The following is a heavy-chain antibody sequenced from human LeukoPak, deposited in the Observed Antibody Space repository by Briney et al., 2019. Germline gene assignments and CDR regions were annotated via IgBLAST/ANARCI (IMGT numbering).Heavy chain of an antibody. J-gene: IGHJ1*01. CDR3: ARAHYDILTGYEFEYFQH. D-gene: IGHD3-9*01. V-gene: IGHV3-21*01. CDR2: ISSSSSYI. Sequence: PGGSLRLSCAASGFTFSSYSMNWVRQAPGKGLEWVSSISSSSSYIYYADSVKGRFTISRDNAKTSLYLQMNSLRAEDTAVYYCARAHYDILTGYEFEYFQHWGQGTLVTVSS. CDR1: GFTFSSYS.